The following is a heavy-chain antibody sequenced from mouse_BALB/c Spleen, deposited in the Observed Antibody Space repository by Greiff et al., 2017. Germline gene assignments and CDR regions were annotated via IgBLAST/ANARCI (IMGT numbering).Heavy chain of an antibody. CDR3: ARACCTARATGYFDY. V-gene: IGHV1-7*01. J-gene: IGHJ2*01. D-gene: IGHD3-1*01. CDR2: INPSTGYT. Sequence: VQRVESGAELAKPGASVKMSCKASGYTFTSYWMHWVKQRPGQGLEWIGYINPSTGYTEYNQKFKDKATLTADKSSSTAYMQLSSLTSEDSAVYYCARACCTARATGYFDYWGQGTTLTVSS. CDR1: GYTFTSYW.